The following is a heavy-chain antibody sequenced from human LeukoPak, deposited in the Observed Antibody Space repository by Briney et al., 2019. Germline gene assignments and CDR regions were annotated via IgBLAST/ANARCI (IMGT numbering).Heavy chain of an antibody. CDR2: IFFTGST. CDR1: GDSISTSSYY. CDR3: ARHKDSSIRYWRWFDP. D-gene: IGHD2-8*02. V-gene: IGHV4-39*01. J-gene: IGHJ5*02. Sequence: PSETLSLTCTVSGDSISTSSYYWGWVRQSPGKGLEWIGTIFFTGSTYYNPSFKSRLNISVDTSKNQFYLRLSSVTAADTAVYYCARHKDSSIRYWRWFDPWSQGTLVTVSS.